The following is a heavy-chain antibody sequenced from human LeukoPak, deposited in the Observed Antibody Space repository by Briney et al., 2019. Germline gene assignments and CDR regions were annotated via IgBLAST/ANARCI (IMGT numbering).Heavy chain of an antibody. V-gene: IGHV3-30-3*01. J-gene: IGHJ4*02. CDR3: AAGDYSNYVNY. D-gene: IGHD4-4*01. Sequence: PGGSLRLSCAASGFTFSSYAMHWVRQAPGKGLEWVAVISYDGSNKYYADSVKGRFTTSRDNSKNTLYLQMNSLRAEDTAVYYCAAGDYSNYVNYWGQGTLVTVSS. CDR1: GFTFSSYA. CDR2: ISYDGSNK.